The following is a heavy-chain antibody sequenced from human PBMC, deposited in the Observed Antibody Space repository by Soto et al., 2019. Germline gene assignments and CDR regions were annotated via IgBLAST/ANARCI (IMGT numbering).Heavy chain of an antibody. D-gene: IGHD5-18*01. V-gene: IGHV4-61*01. Sequence: PSETLSLTCTVSGGSVSSGSYYWSWIGQPPGKGLEWIGYIYYSGSTNYNPSLKSRVTISVDTSKNQFSLKLSSVTAADTAVYYCARPLYSYGPMDVWGQGTTVTVSS. J-gene: IGHJ6*02. CDR3: ARPLYSYGPMDV. CDR1: GGSVSSGSYY. CDR2: IYYSGST.